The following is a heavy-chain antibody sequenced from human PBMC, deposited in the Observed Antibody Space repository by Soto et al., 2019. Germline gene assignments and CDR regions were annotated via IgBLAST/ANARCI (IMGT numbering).Heavy chain of an antibody. Sequence: GGSLRLSCAASGFTFSSYWMSWVRQAPGKGLEWVANIKPDGSEQYYVDSVKGRFTISRDNAKNSLYLQMSSLRADDTAVYYCVKGEYYYDSSGYYPFDYWGQGTLVTVSS. V-gene: IGHV3-7*02. CDR3: VKGEYYYDSSGYYPFDY. D-gene: IGHD3-22*01. CDR2: IKPDGSEQ. J-gene: IGHJ4*02. CDR1: GFTFSSYW.